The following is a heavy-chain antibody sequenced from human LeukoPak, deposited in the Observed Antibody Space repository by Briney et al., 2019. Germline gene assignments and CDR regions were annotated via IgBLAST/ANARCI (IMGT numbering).Heavy chain of an antibody. CDR2: ISYDGSNK. CDR1: GFTFSSYA. V-gene: IGHV3-30-3*01. J-gene: IGHJ5*02. CDR3: ARDLGGWFDP. D-gene: IGHD3-16*01. Sequence: GGSLRLSCAASGFTFSSYAMHWVRQAPGKGLEWVAVISYDGSNKYYADSVKGRFTISRDNSKNTLYLQMNSLRAEDTAVYYCARDLGGWFDPWGQGTLVTVSS.